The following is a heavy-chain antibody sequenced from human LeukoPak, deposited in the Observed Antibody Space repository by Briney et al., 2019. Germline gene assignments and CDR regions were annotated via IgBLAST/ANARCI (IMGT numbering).Heavy chain of an antibody. CDR2: ISYDGRNK. Sequence: GRSLRLSCAASGFTFSSYGMHWVRQAPGKGLEWVAVISYDGRNKYYADSVKGRFTISRDNSKNTLFLQMNSLRAEDTALYYCAKNWGPYGDYEFFQRWGQGTLVTVSS. CDR1: GFTFSSYG. D-gene: IGHD4-17*01. V-gene: IGHV3-30*18. CDR3: AKNWGPYGDYEFFQR. J-gene: IGHJ1*01.